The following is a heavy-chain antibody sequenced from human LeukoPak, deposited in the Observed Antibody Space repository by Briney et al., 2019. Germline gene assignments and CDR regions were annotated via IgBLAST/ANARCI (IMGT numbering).Heavy chain of an antibody. CDR3: ARVGYSGYDEEGDY. CDR1: GGSISSYY. CDR2: IYYSGST. J-gene: IGHJ4*02. V-gene: IGHV4-59*01. D-gene: IGHD5-12*01. Sequence: SETLSLACTVSGGSISSYYWSWIRQPPGKGLEWIGYIYYSGSTNYSPSLKSRVTISVDTSKNQFSLKLSSVTAADTAVYYCARVGYSGYDEEGDYWGQGTLVTVSS.